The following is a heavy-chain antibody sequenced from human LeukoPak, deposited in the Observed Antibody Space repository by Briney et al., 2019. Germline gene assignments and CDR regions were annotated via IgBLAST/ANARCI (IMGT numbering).Heavy chain of an antibody. CDR1: GGSISSGGYY. CDR3: GGGGGGDWFDP. CDR2: IYYSGST. V-gene: IGHV4-31*03. J-gene: IGHJ5*02. Sequence: SETLSLTCTVSGGSISSGGYYWSWIRQHPGKGLEWIGYIYYSGSTYYNPSLKSRVTISVDTSKNQFSLKLSSVTAADTAVYFWGGGGGGDWFDPWGQGTLVTVSS. D-gene: IGHD2-21*01.